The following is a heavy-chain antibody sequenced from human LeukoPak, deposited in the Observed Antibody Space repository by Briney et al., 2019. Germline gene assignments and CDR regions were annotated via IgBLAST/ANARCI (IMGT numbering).Heavy chain of an antibody. D-gene: IGHD4-17*01. Sequence: GGSVRLSCTASGFIASSNHMSWVRQAPGKGLEWVSYISSSGSIIYYADSVKGRFTISRDNAKNSLYLQMNSLRAEDTAVYYCARDLGMTDGDYVSYFDYWGQGTLVTVSS. CDR2: ISSSGSII. CDR1: GFIASSNH. V-gene: IGHV3-48*03. CDR3: ARDLGMTDGDYVSYFDY. J-gene: IGHJ4*02.